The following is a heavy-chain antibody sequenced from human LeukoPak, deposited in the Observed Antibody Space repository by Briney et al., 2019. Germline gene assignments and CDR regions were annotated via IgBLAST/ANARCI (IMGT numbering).Heavy chain of an antibody. Sequence: GGSLGLSCAASGFTFSSYSMNWVRQAPGKGLEWVSSISSSSSYIYYADSVKGRFTISRDNAKNSLYLQMNSLRAEDTAVYYCARAGSSSGPYYFDYWGQGTLVTVSS. J-gene: IGHJ4*02. V-gene: IGHV3-21*01. CDR3: ARAGSSSGPYYFDY. CDR2: ISSSSSYI. CDR1: GFTFSSYS. D-gene: IGHD6-19*01.